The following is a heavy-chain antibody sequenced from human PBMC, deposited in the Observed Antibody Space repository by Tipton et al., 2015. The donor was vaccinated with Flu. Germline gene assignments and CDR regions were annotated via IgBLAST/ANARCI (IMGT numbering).Heavy chain of an antibody. Sequence: TLSLTCTVSGDSINSSNFYWGWLRQPPGKGLEWIASFSYSRNTHYNPSLKSRVTISVDTSKNQFSLRLSSVTTADTAVYYCARNDFWSGLTLRNWFDPWGQGTLVTVSS. CDR2: FSYSRNT. CDR1: GDSINSSNFY. CDR3: ARNDFWSGLTLRNWFDP. D-gene: IGHD3-3*01. V-gene: IGHV4-39*01. J-gene: IGHJ5*02.